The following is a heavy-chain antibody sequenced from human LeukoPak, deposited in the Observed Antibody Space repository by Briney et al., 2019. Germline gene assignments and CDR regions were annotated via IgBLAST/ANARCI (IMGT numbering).Heavy chain of an antibody. CDR1: GGSISSGDYY. V-gene: IGHV4-30-4*08. CDR2: IYYSGST. Sequence: SQTLSLTCTVSGGSISSGDYYWSWIRQPPGKGLEWIGYIYYSGSTYYNPSLKSRATISVDTSKNQFSLKLSSVTAADTAVYYCARVYNWNSEVGYWGQGTLVTVSS. J-gene: IGHJ4*02. CDR3: ARVYNWNSEVGY. D-gene: IGHD1-7*01.